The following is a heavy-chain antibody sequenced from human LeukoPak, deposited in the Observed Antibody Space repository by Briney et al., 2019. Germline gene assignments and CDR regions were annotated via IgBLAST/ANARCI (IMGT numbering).Heavy chain of an antibody. D-gene: IGHD4-11*01. CDR2: IYPGDSDT. Sequence: GESLKISCKGSGYSFTSYWIGWVRQMPGKGLEWMGIIYPGDSDTRYSPSFQGQVTISADKSISTAYLQWSSLKASDTAMYYCARQGTVTLYNYNWFDPWGQGTLVTVSS. CDR1: GYSFTSYW. CDR3: ARQGTVTLYNYNWFDP. J-gene: IGHJ5*02. V-gene: IGHV5-51*01.